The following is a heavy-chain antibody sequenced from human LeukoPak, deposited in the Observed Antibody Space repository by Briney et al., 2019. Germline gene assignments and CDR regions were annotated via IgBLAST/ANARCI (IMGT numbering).Heavy chain of an antibody. CDR3: AATPSYLVAFDY. V-gene: IGHV1-58*01. Sequence: SVKVSCKASGFTFTSSSVQWVRQAPGQRLEWIGWIDVGSGNTNYAQKFQERVTITRDMSTSTAYMELSSLRSEDTAVYYCAATPSYLVAFDYWGQGTLVTVSS. J-gene: IGHJ4*02. D-gene: IGHD2-21*01. CDR2: IDVGSGNT. CDR1: GFTFTSSS.